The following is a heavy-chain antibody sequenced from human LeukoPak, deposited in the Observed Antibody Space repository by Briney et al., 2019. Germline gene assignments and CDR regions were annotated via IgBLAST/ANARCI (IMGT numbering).Heavy chain of an antibody. CDR2: IYYTGST. J-gene: IGHJ4*02. CDR3: ARYYCSSTTCYNFDF. Sequence: SETLSLTCTVSGGSINSYYWSWIRQPPGKRLEWCGYIYYTGSTTYNPSLKSRVTMSVDTSKNQFSPKLSSVTAADTAVYYCARYYCSSTTCYNFDFWGQGTLVTVSS. CDR1: GGSINSYY. V-gene: IGHV4-59*01. D-gene: IGHD2-2*02.